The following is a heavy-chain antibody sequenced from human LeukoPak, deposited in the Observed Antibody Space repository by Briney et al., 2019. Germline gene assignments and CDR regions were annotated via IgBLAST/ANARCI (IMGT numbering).Heavy chain of an antibody. D-gene: IGHD6-13*01. Sequence: SETLSLTCTVSGGSISSGDYYWSWIRQPPGKGLEWIGYIYYSGSTYYNPSLKSRVTISVDTSKNQFSLKLNSVTAADTAVYYCARRRGSSSWGYYFDYWGQGTLVTVSS. V-gene: IGHV4-30-4*08. CDR3: ARRRGSSSWGYYFDY. CDR1: GGSISSGDYY. CDR2: IYYSGST. J-gene: IGHJ4*02.